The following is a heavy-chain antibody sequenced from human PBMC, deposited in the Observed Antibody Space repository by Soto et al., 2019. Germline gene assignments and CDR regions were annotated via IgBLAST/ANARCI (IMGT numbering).Heavy chain of an antibody. CDR1: GDNFKKNV. D-gene: IGHD3-10*01. J-gene: IGHJ6*02. Sequence: AAVKVSCKTSGDNFKKNVFTWVRQAPGQGLEWMGGTIPALGKTHYIEKFQGRVTITVDDATRTVYMEVRDLTSEDTAIYYCARGPFRPSAMDVWGQGTTVTVSS. V-gene: IGHV1-69*10. CDR2: TIPALGKT. CDR3: ARGPFRPSAMDV.